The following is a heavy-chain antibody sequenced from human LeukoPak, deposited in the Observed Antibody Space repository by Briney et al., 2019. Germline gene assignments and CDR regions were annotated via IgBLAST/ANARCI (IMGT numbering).Heavy chain of an antibody. CDR2: ISSSSSI. Sequence: GGSLRLSCAASGFTFSSYSMNWVRQAPGKGLECVSSISSSSSIYYADSVKGRFTISRDDAKNSLYLQMNSLRAEDTAVYYCARTATDTGEFDYWGQGTLVTVSS. V-gene: IGHV3-21*01. CDR1: GFTFSSYS. D-gene: IGHD6-13*01. CDR3: ARTATDTGEFDY. J-gene: IGHJ4*02.